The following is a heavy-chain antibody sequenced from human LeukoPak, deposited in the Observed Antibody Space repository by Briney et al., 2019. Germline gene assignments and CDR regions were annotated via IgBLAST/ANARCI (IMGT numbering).Heavy chain of an antibody. CDR3: TKDPFYDSSGYPT. J-gene: IGHJ5*02. CDR1: GFTFSGTA. D-gene: IGHD3-22*01. CDR2: ISGSGVST. Sequence: GGSLRLSCAASGFTFSGTAMSWVRQAPRKGLEWVSAISGSGVSTYYADSVKGRFTISRDNSKNTLYLEMNSLRAEDTAIYYCTKDPFYDSSGYPTWGQGTLVTVSS. V-gene: IGHV3-23*01.